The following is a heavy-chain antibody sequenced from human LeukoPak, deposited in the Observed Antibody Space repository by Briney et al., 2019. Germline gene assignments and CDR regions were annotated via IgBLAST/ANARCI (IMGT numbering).Heavy chain of an antibody. CDR3: ARHLAAAGTPFDY. Sequence: GESLKISCKGSGYSFTSYWISWVRQMPGKGLEWMGRIDPSDSYTNYSPSFRGHVTISADKSISTAYLQWSSLKASDTAMYYCARHLAAAGTPFDYWGQGTLVTVSS. CDR1: GYSFTSYW. J-gene: IGHJ4*02. D-gene: IGHD6-13*01. V-gene: IGHV5-10-1*01. CDR2: IDPSDSYT.